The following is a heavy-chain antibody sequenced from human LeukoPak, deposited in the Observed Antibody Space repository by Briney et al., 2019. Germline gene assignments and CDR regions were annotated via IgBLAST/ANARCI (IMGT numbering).Heavy chain of an antibody. V-gene: IGHV3-7*03. CDR2: INHNGNVN. Sequence: GGSLRLSCAASGFTFSSYWMNWARQAPGKGLEWVASINHNGNVNYYVDSVKGRFTISRDNAKNSLYLQMSNLRAEDTAVYFFARGGGLDVWGQGATVTVSS. CDR3: ARGGGLDV. J-gene: IGHJ6*02. D-gene: IGHD3-16*01. CDR1: GFTFSSYW.